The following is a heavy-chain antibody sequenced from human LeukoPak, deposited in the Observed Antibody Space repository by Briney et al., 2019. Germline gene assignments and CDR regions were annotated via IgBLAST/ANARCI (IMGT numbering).Heavy chain of an antibody. CDR2: ISSSGSTI. J-gene: IGHJ4*02. Sequence: GGSLRLSCAASGFTFSSYEMNWVRQAPGKGLEWVSYISSSGSTIYYADSVKGRFTISRDNAKNSLYLQMNSLRAEDTAVYYCAREAKMRVGATLYWGQGTLVTVSS. CDR1: GFTFSSYE. V-gene: IGHV3-48*03. CDR3: AREAKMRVGATLY. D-gene: IGHD1-26*01.